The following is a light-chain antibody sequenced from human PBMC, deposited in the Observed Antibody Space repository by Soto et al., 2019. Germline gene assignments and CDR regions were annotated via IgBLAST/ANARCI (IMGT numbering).Light chain of an antibody. CDR1: SSDVGGYTY. CDR3: SSNTSSSSYD. CDR2: DAN. Sequence: QSALTQPASASGSPGQSITISCTGTSSDVGGYTYVPWYQQPPGKAPKLMISDANTPRSGLSYRFSGSTSGNTAPLTISGLQAESVAVYYGSSNTSSSSYDFGTGTKVTV. J-gene: IGLJ1*01. V-gene: IGLV2-14*03.